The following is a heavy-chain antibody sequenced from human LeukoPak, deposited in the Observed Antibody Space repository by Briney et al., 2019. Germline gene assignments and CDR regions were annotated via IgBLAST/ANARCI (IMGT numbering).Heavy chain of an antibody. D-gene: IGHD4-11*01. Sequence: GGSLRLSCAASGFTFSSYEMNWVRQAPGKGLEWVSYISSSGSTIYYADSVKGRFTISRDNAKNSLYLQMNSLRADDRAVYCARQTYSIEFDYWGQGTLVTVSS. J-gene: IGHJ4*02. CDR1: GFTFSSYE. CDR3: ARQTYSIEFDY. V-gene: IGHV3-48*03. CDR2: ISSSGSTI.